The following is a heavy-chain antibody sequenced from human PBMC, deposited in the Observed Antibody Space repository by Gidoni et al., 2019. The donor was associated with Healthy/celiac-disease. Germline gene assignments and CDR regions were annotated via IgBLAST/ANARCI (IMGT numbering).Heavy chain of an antibody. D-gene: IGHD4-17*01. Sequence: GETIYAEKFQGRVTITADTSTDTAYMELSSLRSEDTAVYYCATVAEANGDFDYWGQGTLVTVSS. V-gene: IGHV1-69-2*01. CDR3: ATVAEANGDFDY. CDR2: GET. J-gene: IGHJ4*02.